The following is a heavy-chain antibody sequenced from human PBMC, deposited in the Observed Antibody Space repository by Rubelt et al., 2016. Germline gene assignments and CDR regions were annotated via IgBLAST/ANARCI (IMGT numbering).Heavy chain of an antibody. Sequence: QLQLQESGPGLVKPSETLSLTCTVSGGSISSSTYYWGWLRQPPGKGLEWIGSIYDSGSTSYNPYLNSRVRISVDTSKNQFSLKLSSVTAADTAIYYCARKFFDSSGFHDFWGQGTLVTVSS. CDR3: ARKFFDSSGFHDF. J-gene: IGHJ4*02. CDR2: IYDSGST. V-gene: IGHV4-39*01. CDR1: GGSISSSTYY. D-gene: IGHD3-22*01.